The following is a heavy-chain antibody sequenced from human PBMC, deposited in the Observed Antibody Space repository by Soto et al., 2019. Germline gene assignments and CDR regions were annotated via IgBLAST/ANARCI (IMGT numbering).Heavy chain of an antibody. V-gene: IGHV4-34*01. CDR1: GGSCSGYY. CDR2: INHSGST. CDR3: ARGRWYLVRYYYGMDV. D-gene: IGHD2-15*01. Sequence: SETLSLTCAVYGGSCSGYYWSWIRQPPGKGLEWIGEINHSGSTNYNPSLKSRVTISVDTSKNQFSLKLSSVTAADTAVYYCARGRWYLVRYYYGMDVWGQGTTVTVSS. J-gene: IGHJ6*02.